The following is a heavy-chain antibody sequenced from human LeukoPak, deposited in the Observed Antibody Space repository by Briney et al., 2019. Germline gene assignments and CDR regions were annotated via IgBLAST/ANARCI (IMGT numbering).Heavy chain of an antibody. V-gene: IGHV4-34*01. J-gene: IGHJ4*02. D-gene: IGHD5-18*01. CDR3: ARGGRHSYGPRPFDY. CDR2: INHSGST. CDR1: GGSFSGYY. Sequence: SETLSLTCAVYGGSFSGYYWSWIRQPPGKGLEWIGEINHSGSTNHNPSLKSRVTISVDTSKNQFSLKLSSVTAADTAVYYCARGGRHSYGPRPFDYWGQGTLVTVSS.